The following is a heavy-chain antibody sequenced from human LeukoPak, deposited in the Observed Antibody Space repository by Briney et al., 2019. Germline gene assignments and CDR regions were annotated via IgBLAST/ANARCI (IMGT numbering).Heavy chain of an antibody. CDR2: IKQDGSEK. CDR3: ARVSGSYYYFDY. J-gene: IGHJ4*02. D-gene: IGHD1-26*01. V-gene: IGHV3-7*01. Sequence: GGSLRLSCAASGFTFSSYWMSWVRQAPGKGLEGVANIKQDGSEKYYVYSVKGRFISFRDNDKNSLYLQMNSLRAEDTAVYYCARVSGSYYYFDYWGQGTLVTVSS. CDR1: GFTFSSYW.